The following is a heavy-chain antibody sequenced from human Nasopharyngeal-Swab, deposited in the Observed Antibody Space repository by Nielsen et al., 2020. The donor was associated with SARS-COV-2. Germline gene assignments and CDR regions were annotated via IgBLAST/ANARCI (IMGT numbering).Heavy chain of an antibody. CDR2: ISSSSSTI. Sequence: GESLKISCAASGFTFSSYSMNWVRQAPGKGLGWVSYISSSSSTIYYADSVKGRFTISRDNAKNSLYLQMNSLRDEDTAVYYCARLSGWYLSLAFDYWGQGTLVTVSS. J-gene: IGHJ4*02. V-gene: IGHV3-48*02. CDR1: GFTFSSYS. D-gene: IGHD6-19*01. CDR3: ARLSGWYLSLAFDY.